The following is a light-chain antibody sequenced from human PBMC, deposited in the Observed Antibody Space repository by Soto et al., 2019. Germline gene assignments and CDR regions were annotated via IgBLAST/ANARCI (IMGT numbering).Light chain of an antibody. CDR2: DAS. CDR3: QQYNSYST. J-gene: IGKJ1*01. Sequence: QMIQSPASLSASVGDRVTITCRASQGISNYLAWYQQKPGKVPNLLIFDASRLQSGVPSRFSGSASGTEFTLTISSLQPDDFATYYCQQYNSYSTFGQGTKVDIK. V-gene: IGKV1-16*01. CDR1: QGISNY.